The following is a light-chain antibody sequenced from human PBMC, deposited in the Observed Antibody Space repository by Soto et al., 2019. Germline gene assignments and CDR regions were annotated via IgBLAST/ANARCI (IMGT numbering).Light chain of an antibody. V-gene: IGKV3-20*01. J-gene: IGKJ1*01. CDR1: QSVSSSY. CDR3: QQYGSSPRT. CDR2: GAS. Sequence: EIVLTQSPGTLSSSPGERATLSCRASQSVSSSYLAWYQQKPGQAPRLLIYGASIRATGIPDRFSGSGSGTDFTLTISRLEPEDFAVYYCQQYGSSPRTFGQGTKVEIK.